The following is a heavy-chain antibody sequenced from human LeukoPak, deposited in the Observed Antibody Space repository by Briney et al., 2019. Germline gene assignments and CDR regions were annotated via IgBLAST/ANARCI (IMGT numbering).Heavy chain of an antibody. V-gene: IGHV4-59*08. J-gene: IGHJ4*02. D-gene: IGHD3-22*01. CDR2: IYYSGST. CDR3: ARRGYRGYYAQ. CDR1: GGSISNYY. Sequence: SETLSLTCTVSGGSISNYYRSWIRQPPGKGLEWIGYIYYSGSTNYNPSFKSRVTISVDTSKNQFSLELSSVTAADTAVYYCARRGYRGYYAQWGQGTLVTVSS.